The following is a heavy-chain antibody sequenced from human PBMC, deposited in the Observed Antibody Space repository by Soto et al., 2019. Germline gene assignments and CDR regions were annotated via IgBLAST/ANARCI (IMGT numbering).Heavy chain of an antibody. Sequence: GGSLRLSCAASGFTLSSHGMQWVRQAPGKGLEWVAVVSYDGSNKYYADSVKGRFTISRDNSKNTLYLQMNSLRAEDTAVYYCARDFSTYYYDSSGFFDYWGQGTLVTVSS. CDR2: VSYDGSNK. CDR3: ARDFSTYYYDSSGFFDY. V-gene: IGHV3-30*03. J-gene: IGHJ4*02. CDR1: GFTLSSHG. D-gene: IGHD3-22*01.